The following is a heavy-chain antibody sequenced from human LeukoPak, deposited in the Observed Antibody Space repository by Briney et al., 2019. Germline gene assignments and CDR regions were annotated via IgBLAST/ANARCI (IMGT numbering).Heavy chain of an antibody. Sequence: GGSLRLSCAASGFTFSDHYMDWVRQAPGKGLEWVGRTRNKANSYTTEYAASVKGRFTISRDDSKNSLYLQMNSLKTEDTAVYYCARDRVGATRGDAFDIWGQGTMVTVSS. CDR2: TRNKANSYTT. D-gene: IGHD1-26*01. CDR3: ARDRVGATRGDAFDI. J-gene: IGHJ3*02. V-gene: IGHV3-72*01. CDR1: GFTFSDHY.